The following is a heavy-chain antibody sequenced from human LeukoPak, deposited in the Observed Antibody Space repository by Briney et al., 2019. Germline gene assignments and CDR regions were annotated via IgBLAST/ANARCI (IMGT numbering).Heavy chain of an antibody. CDR2: ISAYNGNT. V-gene: IGHV1-18*01. J-gene: IGHJ4*02. CDR1: GYTFTSYG. D-gene: IGHD3-22*01. Sequence: ASVKVSCKASGYTFTSYGISWVRQAPGQGLEWMGWISAYNGNTNYAQKLQGRVTMTTDTSTSTAYMELRSLRSDDTAVYYCARDVLGVYDSSGYYYFDYWGQGTLVTVSS. CDR3: ARDVLGVYDSSGYYYFDY.